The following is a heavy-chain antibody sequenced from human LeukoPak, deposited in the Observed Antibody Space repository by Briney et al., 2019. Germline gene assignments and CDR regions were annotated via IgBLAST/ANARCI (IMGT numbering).Heavy chain of an antibody. CDR3: AKDLGGHNWFDP. Sequence: GGSLRLSCAASGFTFSNYWMSWVRQAPGKGLEWVANIKPDGSAKYYVDSVKGRFTISRDNSKNTLYLQMNSLRAEDTAVYYCAKDLGGHNWFDPWGQGTLVTVSS. CDR2: IKPDGSAK. D-gene: IGHD3-10*01. V-gene: IGHV3-7*01. J-gene: IGHJ5*02. CDR1: GFTFSNYW.